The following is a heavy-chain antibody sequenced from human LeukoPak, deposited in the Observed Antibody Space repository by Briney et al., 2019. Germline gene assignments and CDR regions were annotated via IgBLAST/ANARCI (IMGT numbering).Heavy chain of an antibody. Sequence: SGGSLRLSCAASGLTISYNQMSWVRQAPEKGLEWVSVIYGGGDTYYADSMKARFTISRDNSKNTLYLQMNSLRAEDTAVYYCAKDLVPPPFYDFWSGYYTGGYYYYMDVWGKGTTVTVSS. CDR2: IYGGGDT. CDR1: GLTISYNQ. J-gene: IGHJ6*03. V-gene: IGHV3-66*01. D-gene: IGHD3-3*01. CDR3: AKDLVPPPFYDFWSGYYTGGYYYYMDV.